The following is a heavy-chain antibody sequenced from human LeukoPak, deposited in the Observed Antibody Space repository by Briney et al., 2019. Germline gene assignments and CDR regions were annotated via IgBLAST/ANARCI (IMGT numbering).Heavy chain of an antibody. CDR3: AREHDIWAGFGFDY. CDR2: INAGNGNT. CDR1: GYTFTSYA. J-gene: IGHJ4*02. V-gene: IGHV1-3*01. D-gene: IGHD3-9*01. Sequence: GASVRVSCKASGYTFTSYAIQWVRQAPGQKLEWMGWINAGNGNTKYSRKFQGRVTITGDTSASTAYMELSSLRSEDTAVYYCAREHDIWAGFGFDYWGQGTLVTVSS.